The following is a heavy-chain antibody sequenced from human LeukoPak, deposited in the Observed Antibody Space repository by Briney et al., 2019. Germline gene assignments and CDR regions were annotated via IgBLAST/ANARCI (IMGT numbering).Heavy chain of an antibody. J-gene: IGHJ4*02. CDR1: GFTFNNYA. D-gene: IGHD6-13*01. CDR2: ISGGGDTT. V-gene: IGHV3-23*01. CDR3: AKGGAVDGTLKFDY. Sequence: GGSLRLSCAAAGFTFNNYAMSWVRQAPGKGLEWVSAISGGGDTTHYADSVKGRFTISRDNSKNTLYLQMNSLGAGDTAVYYCAKGGAVDGTLKFDYWGQGTLVTVSP.